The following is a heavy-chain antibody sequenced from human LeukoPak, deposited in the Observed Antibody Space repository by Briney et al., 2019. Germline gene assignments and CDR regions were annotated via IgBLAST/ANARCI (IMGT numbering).Heavy chain of an antibody. CDR1: GGSISSYY. D-gene: IGHD1-14*01. CDR2: IYYSGST. J-gene: IGHJ2*01. V-gene: IGHV4-59*01. CDR3: ASDPRKDWYFDL. Sequence: KSSETLSLTCTVSGGSISSYYWSWIRQPPGKGLEWIGYIYYSGSTNYNPSLKSRVTISVDTSKNQFSLKLSSVTAADTAVYYCASDPRKDWYFDLWGRGTLVTVSS.